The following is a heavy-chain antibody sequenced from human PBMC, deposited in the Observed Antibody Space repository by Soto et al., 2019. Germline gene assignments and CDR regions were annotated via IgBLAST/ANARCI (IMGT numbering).Heavy chain of an antibody. CDR2: VYYSGNT. CDR3: ARHHVKRGLVAASGWAFDI. D-gene: IGHD2-15*01. Sequence: SETLSLTCTVSGGSISNNSYYWGWVRQPPGKGLEWIGSVYYSGNTYYNPSLKGRVTISVDTSKNQFSLKLSSVTAADTAVFYCARHHVKRGLVAASGWAFDIWGQGTMVTVSS. J-gene: IGHJ3*02. V-gene: IGHV4-39*01. CDR1: GGSISNNSYY.